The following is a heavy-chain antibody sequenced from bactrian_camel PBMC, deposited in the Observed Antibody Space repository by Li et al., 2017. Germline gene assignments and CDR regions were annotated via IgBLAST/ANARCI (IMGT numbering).Heavy chain of an antibody. J-gene: IGHJ4*01. CDR3: AAVGVFPLDMSFSEALGSPLYSY. D-gene: IGHD3*01. CDR1: GYTYSGYC. CDR2: IDSEGSI. V-gene: IGHV3S53*01. Sequence: HVQLVESGGGSVQAGGALRLSCEVSGYTYSGYCMGWFRGELRDEIATIDSEGSITYADSVKGRFTISKDDAKNIVYLQMNNLLPEDTAIYYCAAVGVFPLDMSFSEALGSPLYSYWGQGTQVTVS.